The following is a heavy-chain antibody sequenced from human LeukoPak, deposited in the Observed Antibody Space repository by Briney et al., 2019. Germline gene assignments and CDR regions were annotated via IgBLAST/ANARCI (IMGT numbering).Heavy chain of an antibody. D-gene: IGHD3-16*02. Sequence: GGSLRLSCAASGFTFSSYWMSWVRQALGKGLEWVANIKQDGSEKYYVDSVEGRFTISRDNAKNSLYLQMISLRAEDTAVYYCARVGGRYSPLGYWGQGTLVTVSS. CDR3: ARVGGRYSPLGY. J-gene: IGHJ4*02. V-gene: IGHV3-7*04. CDR2: IKQDGSEK. CDR1: GFTFSSYW.